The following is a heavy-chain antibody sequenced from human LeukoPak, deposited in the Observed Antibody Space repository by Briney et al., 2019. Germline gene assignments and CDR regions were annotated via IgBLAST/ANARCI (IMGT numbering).Heavy chain of an antibody. CDR1: LDSTTSNF. Sequence: SETLSLTCTVSLDSTTSNFWSWVRQPPGKGLEWIGETHRSGSPNYNPSLQSRVTISIDRSRNQIALELSSVTAADTAVYYCAREILGGFNPGAYWGQGTLVTVSS. V-gene: IGHV4-4*02. J-gene: IGHJ4*02. CDR3: AREILGGFNPGAY. CDR2: THRSGSP. D-gene: IGHD1-14*01.